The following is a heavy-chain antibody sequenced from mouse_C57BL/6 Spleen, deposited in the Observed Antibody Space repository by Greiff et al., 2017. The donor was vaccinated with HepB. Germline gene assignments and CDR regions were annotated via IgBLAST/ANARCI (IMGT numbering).Heavy chain of an antibody. Sequence: QVQLQQSGAELARPGASVKLSCKASGYTFTSYGISWVKQRTGQGLEWIGEIYPRSGNTYYNEKFKGKATLTADKSSSTAYMELRSLTSEDSAVYFCARWELRPRERVYYFDYWGQGTTLTVSS. V-gene: IGHV1-81*01. J-gene: IGHJ2*01. CDR1: GYTFTSYG. D-gene: IGHD3-2*02. CDR2: IYPRSGNT. CDR3: ARWELRPRERVYYFDY.